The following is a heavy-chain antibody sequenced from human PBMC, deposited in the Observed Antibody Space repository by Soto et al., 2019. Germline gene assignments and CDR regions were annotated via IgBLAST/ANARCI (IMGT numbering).Heavy chain of an antibody. J-gene: IGHJ4*02. Sequence: GGSLRLSCAASGFTVSSNYMSWVRQAPGKGLEWVSVIYSGGSTYYADSVKGRFTISRDNSKNTLYLQMTSLRTDDTALYYCVKDRLRHCTSTSCYLLDYWGQGTPVTVSS. CDR2: IYSGGST. D-gene: IGHD2-2*01. CDR1: GFTVSSNY. CDR3: VKDRLRHCTSTSCYLLDY. V-gene: IGHV3-53*05.